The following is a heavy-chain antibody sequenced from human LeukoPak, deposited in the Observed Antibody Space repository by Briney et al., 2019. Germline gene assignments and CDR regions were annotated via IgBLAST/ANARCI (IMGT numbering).Heavy chain of an antibody. Sequence: SETLSLTCTVSGGSISGYYWSWIRQPPGKGLEWIGEINHSGSTNYNPSLKSRVTISVDTSKNQFSLKLSSVTAADTAVYYCARSDTYYYDSRYYYYYGMDVWGQGTTVTVSS. CDR1: GGSISGYY. V-gene: IGHV4-34*01. CDR3: ARSDTYYYDSRYYYYYGMDV. D-gene: IGHD3-22*01. CDR2: INHSGST. J-gene: IGHJ6*02.